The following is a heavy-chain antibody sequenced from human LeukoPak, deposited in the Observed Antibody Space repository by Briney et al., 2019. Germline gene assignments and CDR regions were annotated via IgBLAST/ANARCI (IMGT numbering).Heavy chain of an antibody. Sequence: GGSLRLSCVASGFTFSSYWMHWVRQAPGKGLVWVSRINSDGSSTNYADFVKDRFTIFRDNANNTLSLQMNSLRAEDTAVYYCARDLIADRPDGGMWGQGTLVTVSS. CDR3: ARDLIADRPDGGM. J-gene: IGHJ4*02. CDR2: INSDGSST. D-gene: IGHD6-6*01. CDR1: GFTFSSYW. V-gene: IGHV3-74*01.